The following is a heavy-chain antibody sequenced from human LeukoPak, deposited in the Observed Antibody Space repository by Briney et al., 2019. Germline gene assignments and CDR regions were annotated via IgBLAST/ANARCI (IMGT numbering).Heavy chain of an antibody. CDR1: GDSVSSNSAA. CDR2: TYYRSKWYN. CDR3: ERDYDSSVYYPHGVFDI. V-gene: IGHV6-1*01. D-gene: IGHD3-22*01. Sequence: SQTLSLTCAISGDSVSSNSAAWNWTRQSPSRGLEWLGRTYYRSKWYNDYAVSVKSRITINPDTSKNQFSLQLNSVTPEDTAVYYCERDYDSSVYYPHGVFDIWGKGTMVTVSS. J-gene: IGHJ3*02.